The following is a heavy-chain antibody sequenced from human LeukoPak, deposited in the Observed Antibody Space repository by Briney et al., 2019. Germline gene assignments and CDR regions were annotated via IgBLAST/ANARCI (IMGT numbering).Heavy chain of an antibody. J-gene: IGHJ4*02. Sequence: GGSLRLSCAASGFTVRGDYMSWVRQAPGKGLEWVSVIYSGGTTYYADSVKGRFTISRDNSENTVFLQMNSLRAEDTAVYYYVTPWSGPTGMDWGQGTLVTVSS. V-gene: IGHV3-66*01. D-gene: IGHD3-3*01. CDR3: VTPWSGPTGMD. CDR2: IYSGGTT. CDR1: GFTVRGDY.